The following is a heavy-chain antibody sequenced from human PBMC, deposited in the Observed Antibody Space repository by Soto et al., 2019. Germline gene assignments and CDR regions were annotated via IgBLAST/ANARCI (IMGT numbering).Heavy chain of an antibody. V-gene: IGHV3-23*01. D-gene: IGHD2-21*02. Sequence: EVQLLESGGDLVQPGGSLRLSCAASGFTFSTYAMSWVRQAPGKGLEWVSGIYGNGAGIQYADSVRGRFTISRDNSKNTLYLQMNSLRAEDTAVYYCAKDVISGDGFWLMDHWGQGTLVTVSS. CDR2: IYGNGAGI. J-gene: IGHJ4*02. CDR3: AKDVISGDGFWLMDH. CDR1: GFTFSTYA.